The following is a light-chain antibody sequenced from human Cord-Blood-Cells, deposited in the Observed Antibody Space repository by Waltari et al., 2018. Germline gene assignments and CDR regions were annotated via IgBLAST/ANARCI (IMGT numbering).Light chain of an antibody. CDR3: QQYNSYSRT. Sequence: DIQMTQSPSTLSASVGDRVTITCRASPSISSWLAWYQQKPGKAPKLLIYDASSLASGVPSRFSGSGSGTEFTLTISSLQPDDFATYDCQQYNSYSRTFGQGTKVEIK. V-gene: IGKV1-5*01. CDR1: PSISSW. J-gene: IGKJ1*01. CDR2: DAS.